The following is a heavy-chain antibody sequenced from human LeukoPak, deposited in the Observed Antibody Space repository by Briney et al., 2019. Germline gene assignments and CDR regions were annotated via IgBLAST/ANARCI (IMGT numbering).Heavy chain of an antibody. D-gene: IGHD3-16*02. CDR1: GFTFSSYW. CDR3: AREALPYVWGSYRYKDDNSQYFDY. J-gene: IGHJ4*02. CDR2: IKQDGSEK. V-gene: IGHV3-7*01. Sequence: GGSLRLSCAASGFTFSSYWMSWVRQAPGKGLEWVANIKQDGSEKYYVDSVKGRFTISRDNAKNSLYLQMNSLRAEDTAVYYCAREALPYVWGSYRYKDDNSQYFDYWGQGTLVTVSS.